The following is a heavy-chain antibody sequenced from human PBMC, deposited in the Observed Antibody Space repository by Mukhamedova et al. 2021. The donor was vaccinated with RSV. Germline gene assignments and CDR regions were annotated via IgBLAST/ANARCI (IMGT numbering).Heavy chain of an antibody. V-gene: IGHV3-23*01. J-gene: IGHJ4*02. D-gene: IGHD3-10*01. CDR2: ISGSGSAT. Sequence: EWVSAISGSGSATFFADSVKGRFLVSRDNSKNTLYLQMNSLRADDTAIYYCAKVLYKGSGSFGSWGQGTVVTVSS. CDR3: AKVLYKGSGSFGS.